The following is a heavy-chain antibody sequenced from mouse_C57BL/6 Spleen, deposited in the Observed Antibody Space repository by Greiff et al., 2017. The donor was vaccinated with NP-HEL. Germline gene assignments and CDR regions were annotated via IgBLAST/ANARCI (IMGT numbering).Heavy chain of an antibody. J-gene: IGHJ4*01. CDR3: ARYSNGAMDY. CDR1: GYTFTSYT. CDR2: INPSSGYT. D-gene: IGHD2-5*01. Sequence: VKLQESGAELARPGASVKMSCKASGYTFTSYTMHWVKQRPGQGLEWIGYINPSSGYTKYNQKFKDKATLTADKSSSTAYMQLSSLTSEDSAVYYCARYSNGAMDYWGQGTSVTVSS. V-gene: IGHV1-4*01.